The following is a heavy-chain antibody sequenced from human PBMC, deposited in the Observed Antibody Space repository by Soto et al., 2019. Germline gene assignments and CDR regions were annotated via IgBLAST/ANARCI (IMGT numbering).Heavy chain of an antibody. CDR2: IYYSGST. J-gene: IGHJ5*02. CDR1: GGSISSYY. Sequence: SETLSLTCTVSGGSISSYYWSWIRQPPGKGLEWIGYIYYSGSTNYNPSLKSRVTISVDTSKNQFSLKLSSVTAADTAVYYCARDRTPYCSSTSCYSLGPPGFDPWGQGTLVTVSS. D-gene: IGHD2-2*01. V-gene: IGHV4-59*01. CDR3: ARDRTPYCSSTSCYSLGPPGFDP.